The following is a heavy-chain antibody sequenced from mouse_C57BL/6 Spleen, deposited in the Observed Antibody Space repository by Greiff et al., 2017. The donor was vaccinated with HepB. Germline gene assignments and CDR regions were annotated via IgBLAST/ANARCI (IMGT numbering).Heavy chain of an antibody. D-gene: IGHD2-4*01. V-gene: IGHV1-52*01. J-gene: IGHJ3*01. CDR2: IDPSDSET. CDR3: ARNDYDPDGGFAY. Sequence: QVQLQQPGAELVRPGSSVKLSCKASGYTFTSYWMHWVKQRPIQGLEWIGNIDPSDSETHYNQKFKDKATLTVDKSSSTAYMQLSSLTSEDSAVYYCARNDYDPDGGFAYWGQGTLVTVSA. CDR1: GYTFTSYW.